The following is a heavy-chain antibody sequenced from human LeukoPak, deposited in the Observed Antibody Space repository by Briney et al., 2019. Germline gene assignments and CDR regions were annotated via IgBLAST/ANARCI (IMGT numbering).Heavy chain of an antibody. J-gene: IGHJ5*02. CDR1: GYTLTELA. CDR3: ATMARYCGGDCRFTDWFDP. Sequence: ASVEVSCKVSGYTLTELAIHWVRQAPGKGLEWMGGLDPGDGETIYAQKFQGRVTMTEDTSTDTAYLELTSLRSEDTAVYYCATMARYCGGDCRFTDWFDPWGQGTLVTVSS. CDR2: LDPGDGET. D-gene: IGHD2-21*02. V-gene: IGHV1-24*01.